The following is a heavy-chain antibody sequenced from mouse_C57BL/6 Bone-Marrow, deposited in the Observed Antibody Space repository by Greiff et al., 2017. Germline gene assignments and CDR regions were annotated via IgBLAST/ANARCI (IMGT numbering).Heavy chain of an antibody. V-gene: IGHV1-22*01. CDR3: ARWFYDGYFYFDY. CDR1: GYTFTDYN. CDR2: INPNNGGT. Sequence: EVQLQQSGPELVKPGASVKMSCKASGYTFTDYNMHWVKQSHGKSLEWIGYINPNNGGTSYNQKFKGKATLTVNKSSSTAYMELRSLTSEDSAVYYCARWFYDGYFYFDYWGQGTTLTVSS. J-gene: IGHJ2*01. D-gene: IGHD2-3*01.